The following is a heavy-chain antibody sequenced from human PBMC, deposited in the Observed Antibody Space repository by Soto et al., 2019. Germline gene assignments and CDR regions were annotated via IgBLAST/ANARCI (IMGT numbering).Heavy chain of an antibody. J-gene: IGHJ4*02. V-gene: IGHV3-23*01. CDR3: AKALSQFFPFDY. D-gene: IGHD3-3*01. CDR1: GFTFSNYA. CDR2: ISGGGTST. Sequence: PVGSLRLSCAASGFTFSNYAMSWVRQAPGKGLEWVSAISGGGTSTYYSDSVKGRFSISRDNSKKTLYLQMNTLRAEDTAVYYCAKALSQFFPFDYWGRGTLVTVSS.